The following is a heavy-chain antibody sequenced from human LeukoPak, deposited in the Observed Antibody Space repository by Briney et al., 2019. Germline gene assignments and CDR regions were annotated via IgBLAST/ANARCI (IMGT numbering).Heavy chain of an antibody. CDR3: ARGASGQQLVQVY. D-gene: IGHD6-13*01. CDR2: INHSGGT. Sequence: SETLSLTCAVYGGSFNGYYLTWIRQPPGKGLEWIGEINHSGGTDYNPSLKSRVTISIDTSKNQFSLRLTSVTAADTAVYYCARGASGQQLVQVYWGQGTLVTVSS. V-gene: IGHV4-34*01. CDR1: GGSFNGYY. J-gene: IGHJ4*02.